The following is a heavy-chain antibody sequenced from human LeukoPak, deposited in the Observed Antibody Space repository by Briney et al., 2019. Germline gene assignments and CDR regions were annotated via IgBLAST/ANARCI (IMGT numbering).Heavy chain of an antibody. CDR1: GGSISSGDYY. Sequence: SETLSLTCTVSGGSISSGDYYWSWIRQPPGTGLEWIGYIYYSGSTYYNPSLKSRVTISVDTSKNQFSLKLSSVTAADTAVYYCARDYDLDYFDYWGQGTLVTVSS. V-gene: IGHV4-30-4*01. J-gene: IGHJ4*02. D-gene: IGHD3-3*01. CDR2: IYYSGST. CDR3: ARDYDLDYFDY.